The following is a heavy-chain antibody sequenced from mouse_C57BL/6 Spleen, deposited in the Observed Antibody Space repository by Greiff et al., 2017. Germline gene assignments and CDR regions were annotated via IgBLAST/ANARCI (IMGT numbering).Heavy chain of an antibody. Sequence: VQLQQSGPGLVKPSQSLSLTCSVTGYSITSGYYWNWIRQFPGNKLEWMGYISYDGSNNYNPSLKNRISITRDTSKNQFFLKLNSVTTEDTATYYCARESIYYGSSPWYFDVWGTGTTVTVSS. CDR3: ARESIYYGSSPWYFDV. V-gene: IGHV3-6*01. CDR2: ISYDGSN. D-gene: IGHD1-1*01. CDR1: GYSITSGYY. J-gene: IGHJ1*03.